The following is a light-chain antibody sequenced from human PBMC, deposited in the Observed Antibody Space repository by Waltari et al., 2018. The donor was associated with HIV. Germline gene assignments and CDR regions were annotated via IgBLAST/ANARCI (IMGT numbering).Light chain of an antibody. Sequence: DIHMTQSPSTLSAFVGDRVTITCRASQGISNWLAWYQQKPGKAPKLLLHKASVLENGVSSRFSGSRFGTDFTLIIDSLEPDDFATYYCQQYNSDPSFGQGTRLEMK. CDR3: QQYNSDPS. CDR2: KAS. J-gene: IGKJ5*01. V-gene: IGKV1-5*03. CDR1: QGISNW.